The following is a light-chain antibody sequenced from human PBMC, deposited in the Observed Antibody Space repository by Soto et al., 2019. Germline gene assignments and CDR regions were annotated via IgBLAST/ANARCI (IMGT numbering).Light chain of an antibody. CDR3: QLYGTSPPRT. CDR2: GAS. Sequence: VLTQSPGTLSLSPGERATLSCRASQSISSPSLAWYQHQPGQAPRLLVYGASVRASGITDRFSGGGSGTDFTLTISRLVPEDFAVYYCQLYGTSPPRTFGGGTKVEIK. CDR1: QSISSPS. J-gene: IGKJ4*01. V-gene: IGKV3-20*01.